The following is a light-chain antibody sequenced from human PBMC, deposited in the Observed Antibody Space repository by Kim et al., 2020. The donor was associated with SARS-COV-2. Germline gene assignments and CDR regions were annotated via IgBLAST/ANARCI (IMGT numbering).Light chain of an antibody. CDR2: AAS. J-gene: IGKJ5*01. Sequence: ASVGDSVTITCRASQSISSYLNWYQQKPGKAPKLLIYAASSLQSGVPSRFSGSGSGTDFTLTISSLQPEDFATYYCQQSYSTPITFGQGTRLGIK. V-gene: IGKV1-39*01. CDR1: QSISSY. CDR3: QQSYSTPIT.